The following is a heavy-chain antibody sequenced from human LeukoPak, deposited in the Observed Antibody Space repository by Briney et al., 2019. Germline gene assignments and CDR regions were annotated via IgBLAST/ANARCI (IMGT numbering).Heavy chain of an antibody. CDR2: INPNSGGT. Sequence: ASVKVSCKASGYTFTGYYMHWVRQAPGQGLEWMGWINPNSGGTNYAQKFQGRVTMTRDTSISTAYMELSRLRSDDTAVYYCSGYSSGGYWFDPWGQGTLDTVSS. J-gene: IGHJ5*02. V-gene: IGHV1-2*02. CDR3: SGYSSGGYWFDP. D-gene: IGHD6-19*01. CDR1: GYTFTGYY.